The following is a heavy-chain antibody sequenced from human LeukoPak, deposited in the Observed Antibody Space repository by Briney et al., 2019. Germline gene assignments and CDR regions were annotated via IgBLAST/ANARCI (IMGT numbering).Heavy chain of an antibody. Sequence: ASVKVSCKASGYTFTGYYMHWVRQAPGQGLEWMGWINPNSGGTNYAQKFQGRVTMTRDASISTAYMELSRLRSDDTAVYYCARDGSGSTGYNWFDPWGQGTLVTVSS. CDR2: INPNSGGT. CDR1: GYTFTGYY. J-gene: IGHJ5*02. CDR3: ARDGSGSTGYNWFDP. D-gene: IGHD3-10*01. V-gene: IGHV1-2*02.